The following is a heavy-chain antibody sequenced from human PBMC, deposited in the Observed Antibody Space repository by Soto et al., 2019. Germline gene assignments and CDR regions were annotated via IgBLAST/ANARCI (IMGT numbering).Heavy chain of an antibody. CDR2: IYATGTT. J-gene: IGHJ5*02. Sequence: QVQLQESGPGLVKPSETLSLTCTVSGASISGFYWCWIRKSAGKGLEWIGLIYATGTTDYNTSLKSRVMMSVDTSKKQFSLKLRSVTAADTAVYYCVRDGTKTLRDWFDPWGQGISVTVSS. V-gene: IGHV4-4*07. CDR1: GASISGFY. CDR3: VRDGTKTLRDWFDP. D-gene: IGHD1-1*01.